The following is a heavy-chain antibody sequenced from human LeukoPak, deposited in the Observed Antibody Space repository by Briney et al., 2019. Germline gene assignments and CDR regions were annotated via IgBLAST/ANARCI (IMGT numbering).Heavy chain of an antibody. CDR3: ARDQRIDDSDY. V-gene: IGHV3-21*01. CDR2: ISSSSSYI. CDR1: GFTFSSYS. D-gene: IGHD2-15*01. J-gene: IGHJ4*02. Sequence: GGSLRLSCAASGFTFSSYSMNWVRQAPGEGLEWVSSISSSSSYIYYADSVKGRFTISRDNAKNSLYLQMNSLRAEDTAVYYCARDQRIDDSDYWGQGTLVTVSS.